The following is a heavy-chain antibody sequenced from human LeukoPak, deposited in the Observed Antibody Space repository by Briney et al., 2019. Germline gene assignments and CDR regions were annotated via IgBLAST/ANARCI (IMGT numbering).Heavy chain of an antibody. Sequence: SETLSLTCAVDGGSFSDYFWSWTRQPPGKGLEWIGEINHSGSTNYNPSLKSRVIMSVDTSKNQFSLKLSSVTAADTAVYYCARGRYSSGWFIIRFDYWGQGTLVTVSS. V-gene: IGHV4-34*01. CDR2: INHSGST. D-gene: IGHD6-19*01. CDR1: GGSFSDYF. CDR3: ARGRYSSGWFIIRFDY. J-gene: IGHJ4*02.